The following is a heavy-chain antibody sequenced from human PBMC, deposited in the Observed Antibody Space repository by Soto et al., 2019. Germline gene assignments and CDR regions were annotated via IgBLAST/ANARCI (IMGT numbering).Heavy chain of an antibody. D-gene: IGHD1-26*01. CDR3: ARDVESGSSQYYYYYYGMDV. J-gene: IGHJ6*02. CDR2: ISYDGSNK. CDR1: GFTFSNYA. Sequence: GGSLSLFCAASGFTFSNYAMHWVRQAPGKGLEWVAVISYDGSNKYYADSVKGRFTISRDNSKNTLYLQMNSLRAEDTAVYYCARDVESGSSQYYYYYYGMDVWGQ. V-gene: IGHV3-30-3*01.